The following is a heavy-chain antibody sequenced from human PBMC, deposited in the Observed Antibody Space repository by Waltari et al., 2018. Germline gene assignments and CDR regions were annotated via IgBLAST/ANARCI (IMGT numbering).Heavy chain of an antibody. D-gene: IGHD6-19*01. J-gene: IGHJ6*02. CDR2: SIPIFGTT. Sequence: QVQLVQSGAEVKKPGSSVKVSCKASGGTFSSYAISWVRQAPGQGLEWMGGSIPIFGTTTYAQKFQGRVTITADEATSTAYMELSSLRSEDTAVYYCAVAAGSGWHYYYYGMDVWGQGTTVTVSS. V-gene: IGHV1-69*12. CDR1: GGTFSSYA. CDR3: AVAAGSGWHYYYYGMDV.